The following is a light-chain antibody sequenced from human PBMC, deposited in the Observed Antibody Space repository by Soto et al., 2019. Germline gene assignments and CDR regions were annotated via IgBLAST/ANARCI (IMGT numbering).Light chain of an antibody. V-gene: IGKV3-20*01. Sequence: EIVLTQSPGTLSLSPGERATLSCRASQSVSSTYVAWYQQKSGHAPRLLIYGASSRATGIPDRFSGSGSGTDFTLTISRLEPEDFAVYYCHQYVSSWTFGQGTKVDIK. CDR2: GAS. CDR1: QSVSSTY. J-gene: IGKJ1*01. CDR3: HQYVSSWT.